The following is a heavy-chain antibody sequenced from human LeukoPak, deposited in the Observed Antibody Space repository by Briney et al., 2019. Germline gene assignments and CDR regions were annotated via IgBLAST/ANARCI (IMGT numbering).Heavy chain of an antibody. J-gene: IGHJ6*03. D-gene: IGHD3-10*01. CDR3: ARDCGITMVRGVIINLRSSMDV. CDR2: IYTSGST. CDR1: GGSISSGSYY. Sequence: PSETLSLTCTVSGGSISSGSYYWSWIRQPAGKGLEWIGRIYTSGSTYYNPSLKSRVTISVDTSKNQFSLKLSSVTAADTAVYYCARDCGITMVRGVIINLRSSMDVWGKGTTVTVSS. V-gene: IGHV4-61*02.